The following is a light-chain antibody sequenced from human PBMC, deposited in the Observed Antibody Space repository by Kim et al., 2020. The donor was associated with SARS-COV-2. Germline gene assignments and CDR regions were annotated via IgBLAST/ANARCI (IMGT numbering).Light chain of an antibody. CDR1: SSDVGGYNY. J-gene: IGLJ2*01. Sequence: QSALTQPRSVSGSPGQSVTISCTGTSSDVGGYNYVSWYQKHPGKAPKLMIYDVNDRPSVVPDRFSGSKSGNTASLTISGLQAEDEADYYCCSYAGGYSHVLFGGGTQLTVL. CDR3: CSYAGGYSHVL. V-gene: IGLV2-11*01. CDR2: DVN.